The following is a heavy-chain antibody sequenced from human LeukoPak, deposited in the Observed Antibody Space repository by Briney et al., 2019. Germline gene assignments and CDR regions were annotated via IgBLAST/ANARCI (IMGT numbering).Heavy chain of an antibody. CDR2: IRGSDDST. D-gene: IGHD2-2*01. CDR1: GFTFSDEY. Sequence: GGALGLSCAASGFTFSDEYMSWIRQAPGKGLEWVSTIRGSDDSTYYADSVKGRFTISRDNSKNTLYLQMNSLRADDTAVYYCTKAPGEQYLVLTDWGQGTLVTVSS. CDR3: TKAPGEQYLVLTD. V-gene: IGHV3-23*01. J-gene: IGHJ4*02.